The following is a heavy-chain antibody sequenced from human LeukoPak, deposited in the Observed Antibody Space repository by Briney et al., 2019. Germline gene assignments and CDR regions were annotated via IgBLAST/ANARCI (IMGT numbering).Heavy chain of an antibody. Sequence: GESLKISCKGSGYSFTSYWIGWVRQMPGKGLEWMGIIYPGDSDTRYSPSFQGQVTISADKSISTAYLQWSSMKSSDTAMYYCARRCGGACYGGRYGLDVWGQGTTGTVS. CDR2: IYPGDSDT. CDR3: ARRCGGACYGGRYGLDV. J-gene: IGHJ6*02. CDR1: GYSFTSYW. D-gene: IGHD2-21*02. V-gene: IGHV5-51*01.